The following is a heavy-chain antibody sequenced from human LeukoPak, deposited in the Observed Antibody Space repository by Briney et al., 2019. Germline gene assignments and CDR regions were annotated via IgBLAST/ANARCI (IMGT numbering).Heavy chain of an antibody. V-gene: IGHV1-2*02. CDR1: GYTFTGSY. CDR2: INPNSGGT. CDR3: ARDGEYSGSYD. Sequence: GASVKVSCKASGYTFTGSYMHWVRQARGQGNEWMGWINPNSGGTNYAQKFQCRVTMTRDTSISTAYMELSRLRSDDTAVYYFARDGEYSGSYDWGQGTLVTVSS. J-gene: IGHJ4*02. D-gene: IGHD1-26*01.